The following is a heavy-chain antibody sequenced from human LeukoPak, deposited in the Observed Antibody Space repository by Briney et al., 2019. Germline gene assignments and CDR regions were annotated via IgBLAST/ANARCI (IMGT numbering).Heavy chain of an antibody. J-gene: IGHJ3*02. D-gene: IGHD5-18*01. V-gene: IGHV4-34*01. Sequence: PSETLSLTCAVYGGSFSGYYWGWIRQPPGKGLEWIGSIYYSGSSYYNPSLKSRVTISVDTSKNQFSLKLRSVTAADTAVYYCASMGYSYGEIAFDIWGQGTMVTVSS. CDR1: GGSFSGYY. CDR3: ASMGYSYGEIAFDI. CDR2: IYYSGSS.